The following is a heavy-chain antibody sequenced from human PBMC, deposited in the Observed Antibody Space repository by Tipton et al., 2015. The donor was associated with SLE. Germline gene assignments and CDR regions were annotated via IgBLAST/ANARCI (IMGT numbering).Heavy chain of an antibody. CDR2: MYHSGST. D-gene: IGHD1-20*01. J-gene: IGHJ6*03. CDR3: ARDPPLTGSYYYYMDV. Sequence: TLSLTCTVSGGSITSSSYYWGWIRQPPGKGLEWVGSMYHSGSTNYNPSLKSRVTMSIDTSKNQFSLRLSSVTAADTAVYYCARDPPLTGSYYYYMDVWGQGTTVTVSS. V-gene: IGHV4-39*07. CDR1: GGSITSSSYY.